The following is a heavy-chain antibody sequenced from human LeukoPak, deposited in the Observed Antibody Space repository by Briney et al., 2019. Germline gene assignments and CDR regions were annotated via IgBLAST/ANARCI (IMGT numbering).Heavy chain of an antibody. V-gene: IGHV1-2*02. CDR2: INPSSGGT. CDR1: GYTFTGYD. D-gene: IGHD2-21*02. J-gene: IGHJ4*02. Sequence: ASLKLSCTASGYTFTGYDMHWVRHAPGQGHELMGWINPSSGGTNYAQKSQGRVTMTRDTSISTAYMELSRLRSDDTAVYYCASYAYCGGDCYSGVDYWGQGTLVTVSS. CDR3: ASYAYCGGDCYSGVDY.